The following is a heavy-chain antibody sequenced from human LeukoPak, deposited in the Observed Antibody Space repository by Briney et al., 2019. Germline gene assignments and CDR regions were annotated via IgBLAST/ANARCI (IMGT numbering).Heavy chain of an antibody. J-gene: IGHJ5*02. D-gene: IGHD6-13*01. CDR1: GGSISSYY. CDR2: IYYSGST. Sequence: PSETLSLTCTVSGGSISSYYWSWIRQPPGKGLEWIGYIYYSGSTNYNPSLKSRVTISVDTPKNQFSLKLSSVTAADTAVYYCARQPGGIAAALSADWFDPWGQGTLVTVSS. V-gene: IGHV4-59*08. CDR3: ARQPGGIAAALSADWFDP.